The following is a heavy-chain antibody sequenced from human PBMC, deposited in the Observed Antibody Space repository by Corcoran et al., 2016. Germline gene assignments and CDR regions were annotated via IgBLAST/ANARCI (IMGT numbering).Heavy chain of an antibody. CDR2: INPSGGST. D-gene: IGHD1-26*01. Sequence: QVQLVQSGAEVKKAGALVKVSCKASGYSFASYYMHWVRQAPGQGLEWMGMINPSGGSTTYAQNFHGRVTMTRDTSTSTVYMELGSMRSEDTAIYYCARVLNSGSRFFDYWGQGTLVTVSS. CDR1: GYSFASYY. V-gene: IGHV1-46*01. J-gene: IGHJ4*02. CDR3: ARVLNSGSRFFDY.